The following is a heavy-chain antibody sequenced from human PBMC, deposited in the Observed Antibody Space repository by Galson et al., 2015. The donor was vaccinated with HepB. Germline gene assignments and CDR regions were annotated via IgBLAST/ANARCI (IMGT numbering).Heavy chain of an antibody. D-gene: IGHD3-16*01. V-gene: IGHV4-39*01. Sequence: ETLSLTCTVSGGSISSYYWGWIRQPPGKGLEWIGSIYYSGSTYYNPSLKSRVTISVDTSKNQFSLKLSSVTAADTAVYYCARRGSPRGNWFDPWGQGTLVTVSS. CDR1: GGSISSYY. J-gene: IGHJ5*02. CDR2: IYYSGST. CDR3: ARRGSPRGNWFDP.